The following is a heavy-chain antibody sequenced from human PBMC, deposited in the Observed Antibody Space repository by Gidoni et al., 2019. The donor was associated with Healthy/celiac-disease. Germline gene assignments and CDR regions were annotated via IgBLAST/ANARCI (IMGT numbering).Heavy chain of an antibody. Sequence: EVQLVESGGGLVQPGRSLRLSCAASGFTFDDYAMHWVRQAPGKGLEGVSRISWNSGIIGYADSVKGRFTISRDNARNSLYLQMNSLRAEDTALYYCAKDIGAVAGNIDYWGQGTLVTVSS. J-gene: IGHJ4*02. V-gene: IGHV3-9*01. CDR2: ISWNSGII. D-gene: IGHD6-19*01. CDR3: AKDIGAVAGNIDY. CDR1: GFTFDDYA.